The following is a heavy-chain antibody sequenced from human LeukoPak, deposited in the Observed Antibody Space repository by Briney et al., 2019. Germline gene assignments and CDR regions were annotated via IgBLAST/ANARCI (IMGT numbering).Heavy chain of an antibody. Sequence: SETLSLTCAVYGGSFSGYYWSWIRQPPGKGLEWIGEINHSGSTNYNPSLKSRVTISVDTSKNQFSLKLSSVTAADTAVYYCATSIAVAGTQWFDPWGQGTLVTVSS. V-gene: IGHV4-34*01. J-gene: IGHJ5*02. CDR3: ATSIAVAGTQWFDP. CDR1: GGSFSGYY. CDR2: INHSGST. D-gene: IGHD6-19*01.